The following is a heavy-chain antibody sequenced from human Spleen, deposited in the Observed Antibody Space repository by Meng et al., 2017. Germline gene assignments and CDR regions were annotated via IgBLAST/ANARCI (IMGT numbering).Heavy chain of an antibody. CDR2: VMPIFGTT. Sequence: QGQVGEGGGGVRKAGSSVKVSCKASGGTFTSQAINWGRQAPGQGLEWMGGVMPIFGTTNYAQKFQGRVTISADDSASTAYMELSGLRSDDTAIYYCASSDSSGYYSWAQGTLVTVSS. J-gene: IGHJ5*02. CDR3: ASSDSSGYYS. CDR1: GGTFTSQA. V-gene: IGHV1-69*01. D-gene: IGHD3-22*01.